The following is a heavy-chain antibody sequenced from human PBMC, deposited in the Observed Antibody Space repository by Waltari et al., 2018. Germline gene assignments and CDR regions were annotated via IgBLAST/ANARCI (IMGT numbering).Heavy chain of an antibody. CDR3: ARAAFLRWELLGGAFDI. V-gene: IGHV1-2*02. D-gene: IGHD1-26*01. J-gene: IGHJ3*02. Sequence: QVQLVQSGAEVKKPGASVKVSCKASGYTFTGYYMHWVRQAPGQGLEWMGWITPNRGGTNYAQKFQGRVTMTRDTSISTAYMELSRLGSDDTAVYYCARAAFLRWELLGGAFDIWGQGTMVTVSS. CDR2: ITPNRGGT. CDR1: GYTFTGYY.